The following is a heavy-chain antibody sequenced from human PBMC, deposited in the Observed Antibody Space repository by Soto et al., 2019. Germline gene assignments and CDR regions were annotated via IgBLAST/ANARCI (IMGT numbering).Heavy chain of an antibody. CDR2: ISSNGGST. CDR3: VKGNYYDSSGYYYDFDY. CDR1: GFTFSSYT. V-gene: IGHV3-64D*06. D-gene: IGHD3-22*01. J-gene: IGHJ4*02. Sequence: GGSLGLSCSASGFTFSSYTMHWVRQAPGKGLEYVSAISSNGGSTYYADSVKGRFTISRDNSKNTLYLQMSSLRAEDTAVYYCVKGNYYDSSGYYYDFDYWGQGTLVTVSS.